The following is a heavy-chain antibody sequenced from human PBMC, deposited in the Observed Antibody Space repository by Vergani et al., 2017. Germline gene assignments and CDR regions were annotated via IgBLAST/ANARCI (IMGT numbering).Heavy chain of an antibody. Sequence: VQLVQSGAEVKKPGSSVKVSCKASGGTFSSYAMSWVRQAPGKGLEWVSASSGSGGSTYYEASVTGRFTISRDKSKNTLYLQMNSLRAEDTAVYYCAKGVGYFDYWGQGTLVTVSS. CDR1: GGTFSSYA. CDR2: SSGSGGST. CDR3: AKGVGYFDY. V-gene: IGHV3-23*04. J-gene: IGHJ4*02.